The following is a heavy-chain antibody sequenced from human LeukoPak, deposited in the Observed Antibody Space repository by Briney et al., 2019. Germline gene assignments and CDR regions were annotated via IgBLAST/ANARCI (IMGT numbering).Heavy chain of an antibody. CDR1: GDSISSYY. CDR2: IYYSGNT. V-gene: IGHV4-59*08. CDR3: ARHPTRTTIFGVATPYPHFDY. D-gene: IGHD3-3*01. Sequence: SETLSLTCTVSGDSISSYYWSWIRQPPGKGLEWIGYIYYSGNTNYNPSLKSRVTISVDTSKNQFSLRLSSVTAADTAVYYCARHPTRTTIFGVATPYPHFDYWGQGTLVTVSS. J-gene: IGHJ4*02.